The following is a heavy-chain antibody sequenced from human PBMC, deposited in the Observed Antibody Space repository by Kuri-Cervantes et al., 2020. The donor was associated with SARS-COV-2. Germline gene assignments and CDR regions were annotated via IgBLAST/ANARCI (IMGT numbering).Heavy chain of an antibody. D-gene: IGHD1-26*01. CDR3: ARVPTEVVGAIPYFDY. V-gene: IGHV3-48*04. CDR1: GFTFNTYS. J-gene: IGHJ4*02. Sequence: GGSLRLSCAASGFTFNTYSMDWVRLAPGKGLEWLAYISKGSDTIYYADSVKGRFTISRDNAKNSLYLQMNSLRAEDTAVYYCARVPTEVVGAIPYFDYWGQGTLVTVSS. CDR2: ISKGSDTI.